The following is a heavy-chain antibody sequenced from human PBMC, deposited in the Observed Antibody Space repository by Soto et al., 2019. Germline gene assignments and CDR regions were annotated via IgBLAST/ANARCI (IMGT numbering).Heavy chain of an antibody. CDR2: IRSKANSYAT. CDR3: TRLATYYYDSSGYSRGMDV. V-gene: IGHV3-73*01. CDR1: GFTFSGSA. Sequence: PGESLKISCAAPGFTFSGSAMHWVRQASGKGLEWVGRIRSKANSYATAYAASVKGRFTISRDDSKNTAYLQMNSLKTEDTAVYYCTRLATYYYDSSGYSRGMDVWGQGTTVTVSS. D-gene: IGHD3-22*01. J-gene: IGHJ6*02.